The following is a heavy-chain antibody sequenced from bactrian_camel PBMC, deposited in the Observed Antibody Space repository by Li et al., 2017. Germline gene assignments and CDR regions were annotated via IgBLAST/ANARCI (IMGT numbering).Heavy chain of an antibody. CDR3: ARDESRFWACAGAAEKWNL. CDR2: LYGGFGIT. Sequence: HVQLVESGGGSARAGGTLTLSCAAAIDYSTTLCMAWFRQAPGKEREGVAALYGGFGITYYADSVKGRFTISQDNTKNTLYLQLNSLKTEDTAMYYCARDESRFWACAGAAEKWNLWGQGTQVTVS. V-gene: IGHV3S1*01. D-gene: IGHD1*01. J-gene: IGHJ4*01. CDR1: IDYSTTLC.